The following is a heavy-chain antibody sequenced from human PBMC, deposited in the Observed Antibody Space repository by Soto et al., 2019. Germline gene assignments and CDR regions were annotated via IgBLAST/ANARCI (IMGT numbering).Heavy chain of an antibody. CDR3: ARLGSAAGLSNYGMDV. V-gene: IGHV5-51*01. D-gene: IGHD6-13*01. CDR1: GYSFTTYW. J-gene: IGHJ6*02. Sequence: SLKISCQGSGYSFTTYWIGWVRQMPGKGLEWMGIIYPDDSDTRYSPSFQGQVTISADKSISTAYLQWSSLKASDTAMYYRARLGSAAGLSNYGMDVWGQGTTVTVS. CDR2: IYPDDSDT.